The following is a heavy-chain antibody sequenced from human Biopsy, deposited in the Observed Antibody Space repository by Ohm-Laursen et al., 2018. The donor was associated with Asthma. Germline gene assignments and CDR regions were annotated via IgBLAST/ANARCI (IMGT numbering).Heavy chain of an antibody. D-gene: IGHD2-15*01. CDR1: GGTFNTYV. J-gene: IGHJ4*02. Sequence: SVKVSCKSLGGTFNTYVIGWVRQAPGQGLEWMGGINSVFGTTTYPQKFQDRVTITADDSTSTVYMELSSLRSEDTAVYYCARKAGSFISRTCYSLDFWGQGTLVTVPS. V-gene: IGHV1-69*13. CDR3: ARKAGSFISRTCYSLDF. CDR2: INSVFGTT.